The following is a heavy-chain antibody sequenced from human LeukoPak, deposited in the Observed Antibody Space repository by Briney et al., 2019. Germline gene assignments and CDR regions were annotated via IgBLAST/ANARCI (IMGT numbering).Heavy chain of an antibody. D-gene: IGHD2-2*01. CDR2: ISAYNGNT. CDR1: GYTFTSYG. J-gene: IGHJ3*02. Sequence: ASVKVSCKASGYTFTSYGISWVRQAPGQGLEWMGWISAYNGNTNYAQKLQGRVTMTTDTSTSTAYMELRSLRSDDTAVYYCARVGQSDIVVVPAAILWAFDIWGQGTMVTVSS. V-gene: IGHV1-18*01. CDR3: ARVGQSDIVVVPAAILWAFDI.